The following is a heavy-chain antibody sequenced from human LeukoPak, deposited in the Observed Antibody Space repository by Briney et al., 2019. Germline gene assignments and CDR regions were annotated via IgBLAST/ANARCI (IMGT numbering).Heavy chain of an antibody. J-gene: IGHJ4*02. CDR2: INPNSGRT. CDR3: ARAPLNSGYTFDY. CDR1: GCTFTDYF. D-gene: IGHD3-22*01. Sequence: ASVKVSCKASGCTFTDYFMHWVRQAPGQGFELMGWINPNSGRTHSAQKFQGRVTVTRDTSISTAYMELSRLTSDDTAVYYCARAPLNSGYTFDYWGQGTLVTVSS. V-gene: IGHV1-2*02.